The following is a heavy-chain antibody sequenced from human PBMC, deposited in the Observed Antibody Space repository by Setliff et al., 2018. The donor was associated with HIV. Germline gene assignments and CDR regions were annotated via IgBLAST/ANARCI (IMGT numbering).Heavy chain of an antibody. CDR1: GGSISSYY. V-gene: IGHV4-59*01. D-gene: IGHD3-22*01. J-gene: IGHJ3*02. CDR3: ARDLTPGDESSGYYLSAAFDI. Sequence: PSETLSLTCTVSGGSISSYYWSWIRQPPGKGLEWIGYIYYSGSTNYNPSLKSRVTISVDTSKNQFSLKLSSVTAADTAVYYCARDLTPGDESSGYYLSAAFDIWGQGTMVTVSS. CDR2: IYYSGST.